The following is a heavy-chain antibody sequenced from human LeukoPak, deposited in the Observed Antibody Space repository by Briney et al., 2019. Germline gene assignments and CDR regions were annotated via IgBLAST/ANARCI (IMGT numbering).Heavy chain of an antibody. V-gene: IGHV3-30*04. CDR2: ISYDGSNK. CDR1: GFTFSSYD. D-gene: IGHD3-3*01. J-gene: IGHJ6*02. Sequence: PGGSLRLSCAASGFTFSSYDMHWVRQAPGKGLEWVAVISYDGSNKYYADSVKGRFTISRDNSKNTLYLQMNSLRAEDTAVYYCARDRGAIFGVVLHYYYYGMDVWGQGTTVTVSS. CDR3: ARDRGAIFGVVLHYYYYGMDV.